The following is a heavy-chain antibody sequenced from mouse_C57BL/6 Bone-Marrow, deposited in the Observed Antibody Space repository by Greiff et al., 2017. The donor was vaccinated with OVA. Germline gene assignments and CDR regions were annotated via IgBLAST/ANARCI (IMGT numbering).Heavy chain of an antibody. CDR1: GYTFTSYD. CDR2: IYPRDGST. J-gene: IGHJ3*01. V-gene: IGHV1-85*01. D-gene: IGHD4-1*01. CDR3: ARQNWDWGAWFAY. Sequence: VKLVESGPELVKPGASVKLSCKASGYTFTSYDINWVKQRPGQGLEWIGWIYPRDGSTKYNEKFKGKATLTVDTSSSTAYMELHSLTSEDSAVYFCARQNWDWGAWFAYWGQGTLVTVSA.